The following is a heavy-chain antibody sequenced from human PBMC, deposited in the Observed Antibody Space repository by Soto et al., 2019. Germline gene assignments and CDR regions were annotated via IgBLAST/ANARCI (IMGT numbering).Heavy chain of an antibody. CDR1: GYTFTSYD. V-gene: IGHV1-8*01. D-gene: IGHD5-18*01. CDR3: ARAQSITWIQLWSDAFDI. Sequence: ASVKVSCKASGYTFTSYDINWVRQATGQGLEWMGWMNPNSGNTGYAQKFQGRVTMTRNTSISTAYMELSSLRSEDTAVYYCARAQSITWIQLWSDAFDIWGQGTMVTV. J-gene: IGHJ3*02. CDR2: MNPNSGNT.